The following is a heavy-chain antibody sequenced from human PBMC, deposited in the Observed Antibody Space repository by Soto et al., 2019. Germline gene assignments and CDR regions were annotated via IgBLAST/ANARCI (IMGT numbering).Heavy chain of an antibody. D-gene: IGHD1-1*01. J-gene: IGHJ6*02. V-gene: IGHV1-24*01. CDR3: AIGPDRWGGYNDFYYYGMDV. CDR2: FNPEDDET. CDR1: GYTLTDLS. Sequence: ASVKVSCKVSGYTLTDLSMHWVRQAPGKGLEWMGGFNPEDDETIYAQKFQGRFTMTEDTSTDTAYMELSSLRSEDTAVYYCAIGPDRWGGYNDFYYYGMDVWGQGTTVTVSS.